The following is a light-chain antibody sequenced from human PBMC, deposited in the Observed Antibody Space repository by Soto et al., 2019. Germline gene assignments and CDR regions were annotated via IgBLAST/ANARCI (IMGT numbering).Light chain of an antibody. J-gene: IGLJ1*01. CDR1: SSNIGDYDY. V-gene: IGLV2-14*01. CDR3: NSYATGNTRV. Sequence: LTHNASVSWSHGQSITISCTGSSSNIGDYDYVSWYQQHPGKAPKVLISEVSNRPSGVSNRFSGSKSGNTASLTISGLQAEDEADYYCNSYATGNTRVFGTGTKVTVL. CDR2: EVS.